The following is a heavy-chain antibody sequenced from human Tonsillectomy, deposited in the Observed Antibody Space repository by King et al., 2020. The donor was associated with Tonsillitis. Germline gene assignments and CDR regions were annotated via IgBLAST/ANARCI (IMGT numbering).Heavy chain of an antibody. CDR3: ARGAKNDDLWTETEGAFDY. Sequence: VQLVQSGAEVKKPGASVKVSCKASGYTFTSYYMYLVRQAPGQGLEWMAIINPSGGSTNYAQKFQGRVTMTRDTSPSTVYMELRSLRSEDTAVYYCARGAKNDDLWTETEGAFDYWGQGTLVTVSS. J-gene: IGHJ4*02. CDR1: GYTFTSYY. CDR2: INPSGGST. D-gene: IGHD3/OR15-3a*01. V-gene: IGHV1-46*03.